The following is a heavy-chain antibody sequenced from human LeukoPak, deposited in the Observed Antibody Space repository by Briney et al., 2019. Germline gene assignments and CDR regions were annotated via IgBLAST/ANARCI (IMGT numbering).Heavy chain of an antibody. CDR3: AKGGTYYYDSSGYY. V-gene: IGHV3-23*01. Sequence: GGSLRLSCAASGFTFSSYGMSWVRQAPGKGLEWVSAISGSGGSTYYADSVKGRFTISRDNSKNTLYLQMNSLRAEDTAVYYCAKGGTYYYDSSGYYWGQGTLVTVSS. J-gene: IGHJ4*02. D-gene: IGHD3-22*01. CDR1: GFTFSSYG. CDR2: ISGSGGST.